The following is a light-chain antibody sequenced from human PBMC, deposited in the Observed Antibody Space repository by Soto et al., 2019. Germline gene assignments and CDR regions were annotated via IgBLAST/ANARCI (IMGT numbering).Light chain of an antibody. J-gene: IGLJ3*02. Sequence: QAVVTQEPSLTVSPGGTVTLTCGSSTGPVSPGHYPYWFQQMPGQAPKTVIYDAHNKHPWTPARFSGSLPGGKAALTLSGAQPEDEADYSCLLSFSGAWVFGGGTKLTVL. CDR1: TGPVSPGHY. CDR3: LLSFSGAWV. CDR2: DAH. V-gene: IGLV7-46*01.